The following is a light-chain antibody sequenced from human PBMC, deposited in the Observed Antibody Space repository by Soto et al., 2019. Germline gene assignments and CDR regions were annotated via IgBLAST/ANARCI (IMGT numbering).Light chain of an antibody. CDR2: DAS. CDR3: QQYGGSPT. CDR1: QTFSSH. V-gene: IGKV3-11*01. Sequence: EIVLTQSPATLSLSPGERATLSCRASQTFSSHLAWYQQKPGQAPRLLIYDASKRATGIPARFSGRGSGTDFTLTISRLEPEDFAVYYCQQYGGSPTFGQGTKVEIK. J-gene: IGKJ1*01.